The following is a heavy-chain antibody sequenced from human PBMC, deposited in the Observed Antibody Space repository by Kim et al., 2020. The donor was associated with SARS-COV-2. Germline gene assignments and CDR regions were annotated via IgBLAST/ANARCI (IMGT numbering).Heavy chain of an antibody. Sequence: DSVKGRFTISGDSSKNTLYLQMSSVKAEDRAVYYCARAWIGNSSGWSFDYWGQETLGTVSS. V-gene: IGHV3-30*15. J-gene: IGHJ4*02. D-gene: IGHD6-19*01. CDR3: ARAWIGNSSGWSFDY.